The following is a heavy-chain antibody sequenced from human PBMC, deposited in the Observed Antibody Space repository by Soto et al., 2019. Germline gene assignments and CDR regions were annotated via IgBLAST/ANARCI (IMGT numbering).Heavy chain of an antibody. CDR2: IYYSGST. V-gene: IGHV4-31*03. Sequence: QVQLQESGPGLVKPSQTLSLTRTVSGGSISSGGYYWSWIRQHPGKGLEWIGYIYYSGSTYYNPSLKSRVTISVDTSKNQFSLKLSSVTAADTAVYYCARDFRVKAMESWFDPWGQGTLVTVSS. CDR3: ARDFRVKAMESWFDP. CDR1: GGSISSGGYY. D-gene: IGHD5-18*01. J-gene: IGHJ5*02.